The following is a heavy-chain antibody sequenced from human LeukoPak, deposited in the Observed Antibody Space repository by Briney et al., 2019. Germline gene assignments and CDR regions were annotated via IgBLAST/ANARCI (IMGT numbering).Heavy chain of an antibody. CDR1: GFTFSSYS. Sequence: PGGSLRLSCAASGFTFSSYSMNWVRQAPGKGLEWVSSISSSSSYIYYADSVKGRFTISRDNAKNSLYLQMNSLRAEDTAVYYCARDRRVVVITPGAFDIWGQGTMVTVSS. CDR3: ARDRRVVVITPGAFDI. J-gene: IGHJ3*02. D-gene: IGHD3-22*01. V-gene: IGHV3-21*01. CDR2: ISSSSSYI.